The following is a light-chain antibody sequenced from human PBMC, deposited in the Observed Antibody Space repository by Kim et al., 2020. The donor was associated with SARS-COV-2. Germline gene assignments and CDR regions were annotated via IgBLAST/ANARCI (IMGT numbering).Light chain of an antibody. CDR3: QSYNRDNVL. J-gene: IGLJ2*01. V-gene: IGLV6-57*03. Sequence: GKTVTSTRTHRRGGIEHKYVPWYQQRPRGVPTTVIYEEDQRPSEVSDRFSGSINNATNSASLTSSGLRTEDEADYYCQSYNRDNVLFGGGTQLTVL. CDR2: EED. CDR1: RGGIEHKY.